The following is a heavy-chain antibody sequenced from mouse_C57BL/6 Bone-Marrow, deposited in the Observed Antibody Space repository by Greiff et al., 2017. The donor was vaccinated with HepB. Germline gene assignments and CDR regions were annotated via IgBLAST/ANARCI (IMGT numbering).Heavy chain of an antibody. Sequence: QVQLQQPGTELVKPGASVKLSCKASGYTFTSYWMHWVKQRPGQGLEWIGNINPSNGGTNYNEKFKSKATLTVDKSSSTAYMQLSSLTSEDSAVYYCARSPYYYGSSDDYAMDYWGQGTSVTVSS. CDR2: INPSNGGT. V-gene: IGHV1-53*01. D-gene: IGHD1-1*01. CDR1: GYTFTSYW. J-gene: IGHJ4*01. CDR3: ARSPYYYGSSDDYAMDY.